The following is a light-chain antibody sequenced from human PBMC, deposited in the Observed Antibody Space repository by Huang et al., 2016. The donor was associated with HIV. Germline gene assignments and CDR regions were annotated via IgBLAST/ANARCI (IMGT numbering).Light chain of an antibody. Sequence: EIVMTQSPATLSVSPGERATLSCRASQSVSTNLAWYQQMPGQGPSLVFYGASTRATGVAARFSGSGFGTEFTLTISSLQSEDFAVYYCQQYNNWPPLTFGPGTKVDIQ. CDR3: QQYNNWPPLT. V-gene: IGKV3-15*01. J-gene: IGKJ3*01. CDR1: QSVSTN. CDR2: GAS.